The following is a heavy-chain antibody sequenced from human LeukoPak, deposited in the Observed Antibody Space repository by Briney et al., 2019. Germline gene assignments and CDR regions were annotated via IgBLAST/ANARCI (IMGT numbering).Heavy chain of an antibody. J-gene: IGHJ6*03. D-gene: IGHD3-10*01. CDR3: ARDIRFGRARYMDV. V-gene: IGHV1-69*06. CDR1: GGTFSSYA. Sequence: GASVKVSCKASGGTFSSYAISWVRQAPGQGLEWMGGIIPIFGTANYAQKFQGRVTITADKSTSTAYMELSSLRSEDTAVYYCARDIRFGRARYMDVWGKGTTVTVS. CDR2: IIPIFGTA.